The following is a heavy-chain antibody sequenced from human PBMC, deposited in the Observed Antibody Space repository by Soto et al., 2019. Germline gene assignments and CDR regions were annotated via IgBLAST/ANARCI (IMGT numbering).Heavy chain of an antibody. CDR2: IDSSGTI. CDR1: GGSISSSPYA. J-gene: IGHJ4*02. Sequence: QLQLQESGPGLVKPSETLSLTCNASGGSISSSPYAWGWIRQSPGKGLEWIGTIDSSGTIYYNPSLKTRITISVDTSKNQISLRLSSVTAADTAVYYCARHVHNQGYEYYFDSWGQGTLVTVSS. D-gene: IGHD3-3*01. V-gene: IGHV4-39*01. CDR3: ARHVHNQGYEYYFDS.